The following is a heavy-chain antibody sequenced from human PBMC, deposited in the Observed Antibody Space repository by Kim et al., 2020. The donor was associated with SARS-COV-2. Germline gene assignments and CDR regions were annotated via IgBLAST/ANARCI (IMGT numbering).Heavy chain of an antibody. Sequence: GGSLRLSCAASGFTFDDYAMHWVRQAPGKGLEWVSGISWNSGSIGYADSVKGRFTISRDNAKNSLYLQMNNLRAEDTALYYCALLSGSYSLLDYWGQGTLVTVSS. J-gene: IGHJ4*02. CDR1: GFTFDDYA. CDR2: ISWNSGSI. CDR3: ALLSGSYSLLDY. D-gene: IGHD1-26*01. V-gene: IGHV3-9*01.